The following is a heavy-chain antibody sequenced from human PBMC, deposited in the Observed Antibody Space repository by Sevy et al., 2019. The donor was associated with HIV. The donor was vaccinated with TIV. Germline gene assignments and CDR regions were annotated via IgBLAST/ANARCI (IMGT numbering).Heavy chain of an antibody. D-gene: IGHD2-2*01. CDR3: ARGGDSTSFYGGNFYYGMDV. CDR1: GFTFSIHS. V-gene: IGHV3-30-3*01. J-gene: IGHJ6*02. CDR2: TSNDGNTK. Sequence: GGSLRLSCAASGFTFSIHSMHWVRQAPDRGLEWVAVTSNDGNTKLYADSVKGRFTMSRDNSKNTLYLQMNSLRAEDTAVYYCARGGDSTSFYGGNFYYGMDVWGQGTTVTVSS.